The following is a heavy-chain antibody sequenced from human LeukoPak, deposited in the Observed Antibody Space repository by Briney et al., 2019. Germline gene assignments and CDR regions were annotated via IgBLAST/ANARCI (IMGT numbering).Heavy chain of an antibody. V-gene: IGHV5-51*01. J-gene: IGHJ6*03. CDR2: IYPGDSDT. D-gene: IGHD2/OR15-2a*01. Sequence: GESLKISCKGSGYSFATYWIAWVRQMPGKGLEWMGIIYPGDSDTRYSPSFQGQVTISADMSINTAYVQWSSLKASDTAMYYCARSFYPEYMDVWGEGTTVTVSS. CDR3: ARSFYPEYMDV. CDR1: GYSFATYW.